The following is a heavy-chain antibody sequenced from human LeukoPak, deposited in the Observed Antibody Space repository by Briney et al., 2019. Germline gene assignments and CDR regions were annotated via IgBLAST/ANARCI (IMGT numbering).Heavy chain of an antibody. Sequence: GGSLRLSCAASGFTFSSYSMNWVRQAPGKGLEWVAFIRYDGSNKYYADSVKGRFTISRDNSKNTLYLQMNSLRAEDTAVYYCARREMATINNWFDPWGQGTLVTVSS. D-gene: IGHD5-24*01. V-gene: IGHV3-30*02. J-gene: IGHJ5*02. CDR2: IRYDGSNK. CDR1: GFTFSSYS. CDR3: ARREMATINNWFDP.